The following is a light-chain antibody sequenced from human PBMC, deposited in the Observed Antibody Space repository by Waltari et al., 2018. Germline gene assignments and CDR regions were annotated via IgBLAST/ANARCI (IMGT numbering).Light chain of an antibody. CDR2: DAS. V-gene: IGKV1-5*01. CDR1: QSISSW. J-gene: IGKJ1*01. Sequence: DIQMTQSPSTLAASVGDRVTISCRASQSISSWLAWYQQKPGKAPKLLIYDASSLQSGVPSRVSGSGSGTEFILTISSLQPDDFATYYCQQYNSYSPTFGQGTKVEIK. CDR3: QQYNSYSPT.